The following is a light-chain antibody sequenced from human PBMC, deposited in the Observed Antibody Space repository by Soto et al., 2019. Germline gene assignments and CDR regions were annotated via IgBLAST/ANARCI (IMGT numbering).Light chain of an antibody. CDR1: SSNIPNNY. V-gene: IGLV1-51*01. Sequence: QSVLTQPPSVSAAPGQRVTISCSGSSSNIPNNYVSWYQQLPGTGPKLLIYDNDKRPSGIPDRFSGSKSGTAATLGVTGLQAEDEAVYYCSSHAGKNKYVLFGGGTQLTVL. CDR3: SSHAGKNKYVL. CDR2: DND. J-gene: IGLJ7*01.